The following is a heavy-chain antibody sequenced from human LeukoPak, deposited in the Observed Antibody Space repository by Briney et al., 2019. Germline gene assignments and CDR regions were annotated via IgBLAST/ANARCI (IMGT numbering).Heavy chain of an antibody. CDR3: ARGLRKWSGSQTYYYYGMDV. Sequence: ASVKVSCKASGYTFTSYDINWVRQATGQGLEWMGWMSPNSGNTGYAQKFQGRVTMTRNTSISTAYMELSSLRSEDTAVYYCARGLRKWSGSQTYYYYGMDVWGQGTTVTVSS. CDR1: GYTFTSYD. CDR2: MSPNSGNT. J-gene: IGHJ6*02. D-gene: IGHD1-26*01. V-gene: IGHV1-8*01.